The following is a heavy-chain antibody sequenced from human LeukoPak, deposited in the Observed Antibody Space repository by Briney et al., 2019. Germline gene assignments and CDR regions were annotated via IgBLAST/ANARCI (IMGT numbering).Heavy chain of an antibody. CDR3: AKGAMIVVVLYYYHMGV. CDR2: ISGSGGST. J-gene: IGHJ6*03. V-gene: IGHV3-23*01. D-gene: IGHD3-22*01. Sequence: GGSLRLSCAASGFTFSSYAMSWVRQAPGKGLEWVSAISGSGGSTYYADSVKGRFTISRDNSKNTLYLQMNSLRAEDTAVYYCAKGAMIVVVLYYYHMGVWEKGPTLNVSS. CDR1: GFTFSSYA.